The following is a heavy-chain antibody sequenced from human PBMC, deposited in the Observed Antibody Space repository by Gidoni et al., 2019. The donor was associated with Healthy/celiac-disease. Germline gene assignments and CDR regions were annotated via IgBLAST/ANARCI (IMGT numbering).Heavy chain of an antibody. V-gene: IGHV3-30*04. CDR2: ISYDGSNK. CDR3: ARDQDYDSSGYYSAFDY. CDR1: GFTFSSYA. J-gene: IGHJ4*02. D-gene: IGHD3-22*01. Sequence: QVQLVESGGGVFQPGRSLSLSCAASGFTFSSYAMHWVRLAPGKGLEWVAVISYDGSNKYYADSVKGRFTISRDNSKNTLYLQMNSLRAEDTAVYYCARDQDYDSSGYYSAFDYWGQGTLVTVSS.